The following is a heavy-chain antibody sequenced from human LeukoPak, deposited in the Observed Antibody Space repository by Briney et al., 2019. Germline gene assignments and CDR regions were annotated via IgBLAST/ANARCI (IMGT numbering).Heavy chain of an antibody. CDR2: ISSSSSYI. J-gene: IGHJ4*02. CDR3: ARDLVKHYFGSATYDY. V-gene: IGHV3-21*04. Sequence: GGSLRLSCAASGFTFSSYSMNWVRQAPGKGLEWVSSISSSSSYIYYADSVKGRFTISRDNAKNSLFLQMNSLRGDDTAVYFCARDLVKHYFGSATYDYWGQGTLVTVSS. CDR1: GFTFSSYS. D-gene: IGHD3-9*01.